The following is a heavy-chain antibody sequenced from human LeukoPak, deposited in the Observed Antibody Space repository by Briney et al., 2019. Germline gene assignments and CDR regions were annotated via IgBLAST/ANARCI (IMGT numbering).Heavy chain of an antibody. CDR1: GFTFSSYS. CDR2: ISSSSSYM. D-gene: IGHD6-19*01. J-gene: IGHJ3*02. CDR3: ARVRKQWLVPGGAFDI. Sequence: PGGSLRLSCAASGFTFSSYSMNWVRQAPGKGLEWVSSISSSSSYMYYADSVKGRFTISRDNAKNSLYLQMNSLRAEDTAVYYCARVRKQWLVPGGAFDIWGQGTMVTVSS. V-gene: IGHV3-21*01.